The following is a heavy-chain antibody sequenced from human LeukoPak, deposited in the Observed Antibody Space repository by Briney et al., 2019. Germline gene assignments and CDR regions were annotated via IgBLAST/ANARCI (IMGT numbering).Heavy chain of an antibody. Sequence: ASVKVSCKASGYTFTSYDINWVRQATGQGLERMGWRNPNSSNTGFAQKFQGRVTITRNTSISTAYMELSSLRSEDTAVYYCARACEKSVPAAMNWFDPWGQGTLVTVSS. J-gene: IGHJ5*02. V-gene: IGHV1-8*03. CDR2: RNPNSSNT. D-gene: IGHD2-2*01. CDR1: GYTFTSYD. CDR3: ARACEKSVPAAMNWFDP.